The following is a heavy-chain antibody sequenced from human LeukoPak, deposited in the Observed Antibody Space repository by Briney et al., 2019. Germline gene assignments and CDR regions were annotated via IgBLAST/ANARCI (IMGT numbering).Heavy chain of an antibody. Sequence: GGSLRLSCAVSRFTFGSYGMNWVRQAPGKGLEWVSGISDSGGRTFYADSVKGRFTISRANSENTLYLQMNNLRAEDTAVYYCAKATGYLLWGQGTLVTVSS. CDR2: ISDSGGRT. CDR3: AKATGYLL. CDR1: RFTFGSYG. D-gene: IGHD1-14*01. J-gene: IGHJ4*02. V-gene: IGHV3-23*01.